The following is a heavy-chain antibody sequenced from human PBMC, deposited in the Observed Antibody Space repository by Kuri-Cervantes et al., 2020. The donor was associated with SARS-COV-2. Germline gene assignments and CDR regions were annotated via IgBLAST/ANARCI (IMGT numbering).Heavy chain of an antibody. CDR2: INNDGSST. V-gene: IGHV3-74*01. CDR3: AMTGSYTSYGLGH. D-gene: IGHD5-18*01. CDR1: GFTFSSQW. Sequence: GGSLRLSCLASGFTFSSQWMFRVRQVPGKGLMWLSRINNDGSSTIYVDSVKGRFTTSRDNAKNSVFLQMNSLRPEDTGVYYCAMTGSYTSYGLGHWGQGTLVTVSS. J-gene: IGHJ4*02.